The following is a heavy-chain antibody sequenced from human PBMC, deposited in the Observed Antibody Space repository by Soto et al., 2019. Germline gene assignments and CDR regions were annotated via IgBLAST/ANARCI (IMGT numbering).Heavy chain of an antibody. CDR3: ARDGGRPPYYYYMDV. D-gene: IGHD3-3*01. CDR1: GYTFTSYY. J-gene: IGHJ6*03. V-gene: IGHV1-46*01. CDR2: INPSGGST. Sequence: ASVKVSCKASGYTFTSYYMHWVRQAPGQGLEWMGIINPSGGSTNYAQKLQGRVTMTTDTSTSTAYMELRSLRSDDTAVYYCARDGGRPPYYYYMDVWGKGTTVTVSS.